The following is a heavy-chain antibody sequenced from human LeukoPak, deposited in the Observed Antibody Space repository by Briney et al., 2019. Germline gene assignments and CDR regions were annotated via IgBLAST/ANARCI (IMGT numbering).Heavy chain of an antibody. J-gene: IGHJ4*02. CDR3: AGGNRYCTGTSCYSIDY. CDR1: GYTFTGYY. Sequence: GASVKVSCKASGYTFTGYYMHWVRQAPGQGLEWMGWINPNSGGTNYAQKFQGRVTMTRDTSISTAYMELRSLRSDDTAVYYCAGGNRYCTGTSCYSIDYWGQGTLVTVSS. V-gene: IGHV1-2*02. D-gene: IGHD2-2*01. CDR2: INPNSGGT.